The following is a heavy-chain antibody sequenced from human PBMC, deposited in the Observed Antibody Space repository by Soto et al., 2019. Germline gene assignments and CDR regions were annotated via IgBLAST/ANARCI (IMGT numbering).Heavy chain of an antibody. Sequence: KTGGSLRLSCAASGFTFSDYYMSWIRQAPGKGLEWVSYISSSGSTIYYADSVKGRFTISRDNAKNSLYLQMNSLRAEDTAVYYCATLNWNPRGDAFDIWGQGTMVTVSS. CDR3: ATLNWNPRGDAFDI. CDR2: ISSSGSTI. J-gene: IGHJ3*02. V-gene: IGHV3-11*01. CDR1: GFTFSDYY. D-gene: IGHD1-1*01.